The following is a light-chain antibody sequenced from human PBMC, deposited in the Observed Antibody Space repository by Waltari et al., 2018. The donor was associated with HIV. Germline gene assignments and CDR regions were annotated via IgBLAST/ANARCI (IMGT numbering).Light chain of an antibody. CDR3: AAWDDSLRGV. Sequence: QSVLTQPPSASGTPGQSVTISCSGSTANIGSNTVNCYHTLPGTAPKLLIYSNNLRPSGVPDRFSGSRSGTSASLAISGLQSEDEAYYYCAAWDDSLRGVFGGGTKLTVL. CDR1: TANIGSNT. V-gene: IGLV1-44*01. CDR2: SNN. J-gene: IGLJ2*01.